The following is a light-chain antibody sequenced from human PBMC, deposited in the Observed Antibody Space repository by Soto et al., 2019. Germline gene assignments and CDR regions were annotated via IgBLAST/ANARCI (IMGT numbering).Light chain of an antibody. Sequence: EIVLTQSPDTLSLSPGERATLSCRASQSVSNTYLAWYQQKPGQAPRLLIYDASSRATGIPDRFSGSGSGTDFTLTIIRLEPEDFAVYYCQQYGRSAGLFTFGPGTKVDIK. CDR2: DAS. J-gene: IGKJ3*01. CDR1: QSVSNTY. CDR3: QQYGRSAGLFT. V-gene: IGKV3-20*01.